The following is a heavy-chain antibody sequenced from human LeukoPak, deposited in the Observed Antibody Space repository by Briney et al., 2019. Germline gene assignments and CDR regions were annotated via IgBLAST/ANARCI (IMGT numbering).Heavy chain of an antibody. Sequence: TGGSLRLSCAASGFTFSSYGMHWVRQAPGKGLEWVAFIRYDGSNKYYADSVKGRFTISRDNPKNTLYLQMNSLRAEDTAVYYCAKARDDSSGYLFDYWGQGTLVTVSS. V-gene: IGHV3-30*02. CDR2: IRYDGSNK. CDR1: GFTFSSYG. D-gene: IGHD3-22*01. CDR3: AKARDDSSGYLFDY. J-gene: IGHJ4*02.